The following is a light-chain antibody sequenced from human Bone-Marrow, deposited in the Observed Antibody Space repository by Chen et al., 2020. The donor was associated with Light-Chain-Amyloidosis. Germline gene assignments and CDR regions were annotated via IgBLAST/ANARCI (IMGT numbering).Light chain of an antibody. CDR1: NIGSTI. V-gene: IGLV3-21*02. Sequence: SYVLTQPSSVSVAPGQTSTIACGGNNIGSTIVHWYQQTPGQAPLLLVYDDSDRPSGIPERLSGSNSGNTATMTISRVEAGDEADYYCQVWDRSSDRPVFGGGTKLTVL. CDR2: DDS. CDR3: QVWDRSSDRPV. J-gene: IGLJ3*02.